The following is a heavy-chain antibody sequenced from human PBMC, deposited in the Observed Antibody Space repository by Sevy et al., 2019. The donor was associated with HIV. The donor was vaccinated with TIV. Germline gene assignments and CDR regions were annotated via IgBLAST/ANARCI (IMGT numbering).Heavy chain of an antibody. J-gene: IGHJ6*02. CDR2: IAGKGRST. V-gene: IGHV3-23*01. CDR3: AKTVNSGGGVVPAADYYYYGMDV. CDR1: GFTFSSYA. Sequence: GGSLRLSCAASGFTFSSYAMSWVRQAPGKGLEWVSAIAGKGRSTHYADSVKGRFTISRDNSKNTLYLQMNSLRAEDTAVYYCAKTVNSGGGVVPAADYYYYGMDVWGHGTTVTVSS. D-gene: IGHD2-2*01.